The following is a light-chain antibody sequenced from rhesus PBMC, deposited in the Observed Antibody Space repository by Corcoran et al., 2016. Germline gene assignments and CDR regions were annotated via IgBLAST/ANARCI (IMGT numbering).Light chain of an antibody. V-gene: IGKV1-74*01. CDR2: KAA. Sequence: DIQMSQSPSSLSASVGDRVTITCRASENVNNYLNWYQQKPGKAPKLLIYKAATLQSGVPSRFSGSGAGTEYTFTSSSLQPEDVATYYCQHGYGTPLTFGGGTKVEIK. J-gene: IGKJ4*01. CDR3: QHGYGTPLT. CDR1: ENVNNY.